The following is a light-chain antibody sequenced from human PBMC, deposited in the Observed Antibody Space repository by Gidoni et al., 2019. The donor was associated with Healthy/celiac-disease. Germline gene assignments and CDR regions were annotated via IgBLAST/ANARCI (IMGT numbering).Light chain of an antibody. Sequence: DIQLTQSPSSLSASVGDRVTITCQASQDISNYLNWYQQKPGTAPKLLIYDASNVETGVPSRFSGSGAGTDFTFTISSLQPEDIATYYWQQYDNLPRTFXQXTKLXIK. CDR2: DAS. J-gene: IGKJ2*02. V-gene: IGKV1-33*01. CDR1: QDISNY. CDR3: QQYDNLPRT.